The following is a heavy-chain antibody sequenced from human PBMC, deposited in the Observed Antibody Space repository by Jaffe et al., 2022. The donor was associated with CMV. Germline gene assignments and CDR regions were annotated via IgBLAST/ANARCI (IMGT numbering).Heavy chain of an antibody. D-gene: IGHD6-19*01. Sequence: QVQLQESGPGLVKPSETLSLTCTVSGGSISSYYWSWIRQPPGKGLEWIGYIYYSGSTNYNPSLKSRVTISVDTSKNQFSLKLSSVTAADTAVYYCARLHSSGWSPLHYYYMDVWGKGTTVTVSS. CDR3: ARLHSSGWSPLHYYYMDV. J-gene: IGHJ6*03. CDR2: IYYSGST. V-gene: IGHV4-59*08. CDR1: GGSISSYY.